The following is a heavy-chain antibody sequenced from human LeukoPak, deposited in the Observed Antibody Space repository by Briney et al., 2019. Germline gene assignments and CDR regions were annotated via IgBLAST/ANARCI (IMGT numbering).Heavy chain of an antibody. V-gene: IGHV3-48*04. CDR1: GFTFSRYT. Sequence: GGSLRLSCAASGFTFSRYTMNWVRQAPGKGLEWVSYISSTGSTKYYADSVKGRFTISRDNAKNSLYLQMNSLRVEDTAVYYCPRGSEWDLLGSCDRWGQGTLVTVSS. CDR2: ISSTGSTK. J-gene: IGHJ5*02. D-gene: IGHD1-26*01. CDR3: PRGSEWDLLGSCDR.